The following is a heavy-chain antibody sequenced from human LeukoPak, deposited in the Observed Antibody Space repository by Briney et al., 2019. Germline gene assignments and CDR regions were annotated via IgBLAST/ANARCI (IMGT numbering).Heavy chain of an antibody. J-gene: IGHJ4*02. CDR3: ARVRYPGTLYYFDY. CDR1: GGSITNYY. Sequence: SETLSLTCTVSGGSITNYYWSWIRQPPGQGLEWIGYIYYTGSTNYNPSLKSRVTISVDTSKNQFSLKLSSVTAADTAVYYCARVRYPGTLYYFDYWGQGTLVTVSS. CDR2: IYYTGST. D-gene: IGHD1-1*01. V-gene: IGHV4-59*01.